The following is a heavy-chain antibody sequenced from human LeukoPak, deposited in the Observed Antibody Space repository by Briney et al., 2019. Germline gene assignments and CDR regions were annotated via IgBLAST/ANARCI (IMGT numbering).Heavy chain of an antibody. CDR2: INTDGSST. J-gene: IGHJ3*02. CDR3: AKEMFRDSTGYSEVGDSYDM. V-gene: IGHV3-74*01. Sequence: GGSLRLSCAASGFTFSSYWMHWVRQAPGKGLVWVSRINTDGSSTSYADSVKGRFTISRDNAKNSLYLQMTGLRAEDTALYYCAKEMFRDSTGYSEVGDSYDMWGQGTMVTVSS. CDR1: GFTFSSYW. D-gene: IGHD3-22*01.